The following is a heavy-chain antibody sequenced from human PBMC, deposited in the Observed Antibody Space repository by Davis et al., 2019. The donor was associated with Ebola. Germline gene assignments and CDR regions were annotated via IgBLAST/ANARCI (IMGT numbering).Heavy chain of an antibody. J-gene: IGHJ6*02. CDR3: AKDRYYYYYGMDV. CDR1: GFTFSSYS. CDR2: ISYDGSNK. V-gene: IGHV3-30*18. Sequence: GESLKISCAASGFTFSSYSMNWVRQAPGKGLEWVAVISYDGSNKYYADSVKGRFTISRDNSKNTLYLQMNSLRAEDTAVYYCAKDRYYYYYGMDVWGQGTTVTVSS.